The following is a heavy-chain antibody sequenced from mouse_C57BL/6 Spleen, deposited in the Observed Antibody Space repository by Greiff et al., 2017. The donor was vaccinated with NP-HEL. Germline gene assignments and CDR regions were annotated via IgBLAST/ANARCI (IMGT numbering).Heavy chain of an antibody. CDR1: GYTFTSSW. Sequence: QVQLQQPGAELVKPGASVKMSCKASGYTFTSSWITWVKQRPGQGLEWIGDIYPGSGSTNYNEKFKRKATLTVDTSSSTAYMQLSSLTSEDSAVYYCARSPLPDYSDYWGQGTTLTVSS. D-gene: IGHD5-5*01. J-gene: IGHJ2*01. CDR2: IYPGSGST. V-gene: IGHV1-55*01. CDR3: ARSPLPDYSDY.